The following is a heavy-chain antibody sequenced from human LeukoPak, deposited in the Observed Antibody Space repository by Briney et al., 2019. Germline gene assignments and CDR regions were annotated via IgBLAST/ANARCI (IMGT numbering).Heavy chain of an antibody. CDR2: FRGSGVAT. CDR3: AKGQRLYGEYYFDY. V-gene: IGHV3-23*01. D-gene: IGHD4-17*01. J-gene: IGHJ4*02. CDR1: GFTFSSYA. Sequence: GGSLRLSCAASGFTFSSYATNWVRQAPGKGLKWVSGFRGSGVATFYADSVKGRFTISRDNSKNTLYLQMNSLRAEDTAVYYCAKGQRLYGEYYFDYWGQGTLVTVSS.